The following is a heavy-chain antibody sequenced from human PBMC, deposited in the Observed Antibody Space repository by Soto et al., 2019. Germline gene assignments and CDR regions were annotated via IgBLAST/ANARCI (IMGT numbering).Heavy chain of an antibody. CDR1: GGTFSSYA. CDR3: ATPYYYYDSSGYFWPFDY. V-gene: IGHV1-69*01. CDR2: IIPIFGTA. J-gene: IGHJ4*02. Sequence: SVKVSCKASGGTFSSYAISWVRQAPVQGLEWMGGIIPIFGTANYAQKFQGRVTITADESTSTAYMELSSLRSEDTAVYYCATPYYYYDSSGYFWPFDYWGQGTLVTVSS. D-gene: IGHD3-22*01.